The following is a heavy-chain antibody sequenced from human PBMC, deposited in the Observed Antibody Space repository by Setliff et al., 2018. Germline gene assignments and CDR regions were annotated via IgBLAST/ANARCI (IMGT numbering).Heavy chain of an antibody. Sequence: SETLSLTCAVYGGSFSTYYWIWIRQPPGKGLEWIGEINHSGSTYYNPSLKSRVTISVDTSKNQFSLKLSSVTAADTAVYYCARSLGYSSSSVDYWGQGTLVTVSS. CDR2: INHSGST. J-gene: IGHJ4*02. CDR3: ARSLGYSSSSVDY. V-gene: IGHV4-34*01. CDR1: GGSFSTYY. D-gene: IGHD6-6*01.